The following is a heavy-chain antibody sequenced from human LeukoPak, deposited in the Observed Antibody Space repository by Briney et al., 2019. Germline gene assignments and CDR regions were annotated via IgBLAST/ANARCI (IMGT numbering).Heavy chain of an antibody. CDR1: GYSISSGYY. CDR3: AGSITIFGVDINYFDY. CDR2: IYYSGST. J-gene: IGHJ4*02. D-gene: IGHD3-3*01. Sequence: PSETLSLTCAVSGYSISSGYYWGWIRQPPGKGLEWIGSIYYSGSTYYNPSLKSRVTISVDTSKNQFSLKLSSVTAADTAVYYCAGSITIFGVDINYFDYWGQGTLVTVSS. V-gene: IGHV4-38-2*01.